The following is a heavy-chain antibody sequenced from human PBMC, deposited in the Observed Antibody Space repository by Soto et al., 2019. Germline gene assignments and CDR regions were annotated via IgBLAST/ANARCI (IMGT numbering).Heavy chain of an antibody. CDR1: GFTFSSYD. Sequence: QVQLVESGGGVVQPGRSLRLSCAVSGFTFSSYDMHWVRQAPGKGLEWLAVVSFDGSNRYYVDYVKGRFTISRDNSKNTLYLQMNSLRAEDTAVYYCAGNDFRGQGTLVTVSS. CDR3: AGNDF. J-gene: IGHJ4*02. V-gene: IGHV3-30*03. CDR2: VSFDGSNR.